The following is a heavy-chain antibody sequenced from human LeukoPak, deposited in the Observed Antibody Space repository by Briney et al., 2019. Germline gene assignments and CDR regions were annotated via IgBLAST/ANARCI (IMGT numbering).Heavy chain of an antibody. J-gene: IGHJ4*02. D-gene: IGHD6-19*01. Sequence: GGSLRLSCATSGFNFSSYGMHWVRQAPGKGLEWVANIKQDGSEKYYVDSVKGRFTISRDNAENSLYLQMNSLRAEDTAVYYCANSGWTLRDYWGQGTLVSVSS. CDR2: IKQDGSEK. CDR1: GFNFSSYG. V-gene: IGHV3-7*01. CDR3: ANSGWTLRDY.